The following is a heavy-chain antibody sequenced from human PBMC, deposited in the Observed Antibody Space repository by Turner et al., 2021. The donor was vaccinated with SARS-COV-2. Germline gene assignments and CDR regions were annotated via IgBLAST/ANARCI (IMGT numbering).Heavy chain of an antibody. CDR2: IIPICGTA. V-gene: IGHV1-69*06. J-gene: IGHJ4*02. Sequence: QEQLVQSGAEVKKPGSAVKVSCKASGGTFGSYAIICVRQAPGQGLEWMGGIIPICGTANYAQEFQGRVTITADKSTSTDYMELSSLRSEDTAVYYCARVDGWGSRGEYFDYWGQGTLVTVSS. CDR1: GGTFGSYA. D-gene: IGHD6-19*01. CDR3: ARVDGWGSRGEYFDY.